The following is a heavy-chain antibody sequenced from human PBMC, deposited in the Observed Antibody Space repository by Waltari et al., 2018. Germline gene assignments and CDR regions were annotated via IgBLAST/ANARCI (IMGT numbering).Heavy chain of an antibody. CDR2: ISGSGGST. CDR1: GFTFSSYA. V-gene: IGHV3-23*01. CDR3: ASIAVAANWFDP. D-gene: IGHD6-19*01. J-gene: IGHJ5*02. Sequence: EVQLLESGGGLVQPGGSLRLSCAASGFTFSSYAMSWVRQAPGKGLEWVSAISGSGGSTYYAGSVKGRFTISRDNSKNTLYLQMNSLRAEDTAVYYCASIAVAANWFDPWGQGTLVTVSS.